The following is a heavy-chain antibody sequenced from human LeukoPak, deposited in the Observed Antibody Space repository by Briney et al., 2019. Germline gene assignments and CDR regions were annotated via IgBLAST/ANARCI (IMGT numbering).Heavy chain of an antibody. J-gene: IGHJ6*02. CDR1: GYTFTGYY. V-gene: IGHV1-2*02. Sequence: ASVKVSCKASGYTFTGYYTHWVRQAPGQGLEWMGWINPNSGGTNYAQKFQGRVTMTRDTSISTAYMELSRLRSDDTAVYYCAREPVLAGDYYYYGMDVWGQGTTVTVSS. CDR3: AREPVLAGDYYYYGMDV. D-gene: IGHD1-14*01. CDR2: INPNSGGT.